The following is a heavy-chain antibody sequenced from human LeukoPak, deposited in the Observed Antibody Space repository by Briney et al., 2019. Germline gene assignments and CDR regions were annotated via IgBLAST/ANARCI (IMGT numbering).Heavy chain of an antibody. D-gene: IGHD3-10*01. CDR3: ARLVRGSRYFDY. CDR1: GGSISSGGYY. Sequence: PSQTLSLTCTVSGGSISSGGYYWSWIRQHPGKGLEWIGYIYYGGSTYYNPSLKSRVTISVDTSKNQFSLKLSSVTAADTAVYYCARLVRGSRYFDYWGQGTLVTVSS. CDR2: IYYGGST. J-gene: IGHJ4*02. V-gene: IGHV4-31*03.